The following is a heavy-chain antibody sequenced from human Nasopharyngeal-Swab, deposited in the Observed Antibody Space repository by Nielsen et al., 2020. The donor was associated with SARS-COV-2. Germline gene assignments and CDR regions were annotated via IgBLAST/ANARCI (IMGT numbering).Heavy chain of an antibody. CDR2: IYYSGST. Sequence: LRLSCTVSGGSISSGDYYWSWIRQPPGKGLEWIGYIYYSGSTYYNPSLKSRVTISVDTSKNQFSLKLSSVTAADTAVYYCARDLVVRGVIITEAFDIWGQGTVVTVSS. CDR1: GGSISSGDYY. V-gene: IGHV4-30-4*01. J-gene: IGHJ3*02. CDR3: ARDLVVRGVIITEAFDI. D-gene: IGHD3-10*01.